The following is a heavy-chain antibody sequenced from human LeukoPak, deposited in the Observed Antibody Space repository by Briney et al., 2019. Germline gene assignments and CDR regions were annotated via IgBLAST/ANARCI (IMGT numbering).Heavy chain of an antibody. CDR3: ARHPPVPPAVRSRGPSPAFDP. Sequence: SETLSLTCAVYGGSFSSYYWNWIRQPPGKGLEWIGSIYYSGSTYYNPSLKSRVTISVDTSKNQFSLKLSSVTAADTAVYYCARHPPVPPAVRSRGPSPAFDPWGQGTLVTVSS. CDR1: GGSFSSYY. D-gene: IGHD2-2*01. J-gene: IGHJ5*02. V-gene: IGHV4-39*01. CDR2: IYYSGST.